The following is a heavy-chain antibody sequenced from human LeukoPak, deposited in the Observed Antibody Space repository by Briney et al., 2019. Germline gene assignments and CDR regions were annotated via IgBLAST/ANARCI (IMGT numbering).Heavy chain of an antibody. CDR2: IRSKAYGGTT. V-gene: IGHV3-49*03. J-gene: IGHJ4*02. CDR1: GSTFGDYA. Sequence: GGSLRLSCTASGSTFGDYAMSWFRQAPGKGLEWVGFIRSKAYGGTTEYAASVKGRFTISRDNSKNTLNLQMNSLRAEDTAVYYCARVIWFGESKRDYWGQGTLVTVSS. D-gene: IGHD3-10*01. CDR3: ARVIWFGESKRDY.